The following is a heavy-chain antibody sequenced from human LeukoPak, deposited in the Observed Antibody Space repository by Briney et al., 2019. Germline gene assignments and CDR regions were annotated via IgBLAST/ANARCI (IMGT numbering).Heavy chain of an antibody. J-gene: IGHJ3*02. Sequence: SETLSLTCTVSGGSISSSSYYWAWIRQPPGKGLEWIGTIYYSGSTYYNPSLKSRVTISVDTSKNQFSLKLSSVTAPDTAVYYCARGPRSGSYYLVGLGAFDIWGQGTMVTVSS. CDR1: GGSISSSSYY. V-gene: IGHV4-39*07. D-gene: IGHD1-26*01. CDR2: IYYSGST. CDR3: ARGPRSGSYYLVGLGAFDI.